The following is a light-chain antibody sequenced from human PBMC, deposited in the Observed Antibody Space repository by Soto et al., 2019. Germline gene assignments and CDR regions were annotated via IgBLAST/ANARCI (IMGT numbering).Light chain of an antibody. CDR2: ESS. CDR3: QQRSNWPPIT. V-gene: IGKV3-11*01. J-gene: IGKJ5*01. CDR1: QSVSNF. Sequence: EIVLTQSPATLSLSPGERATLSCRASQSVSNFLAWYQQKPGQAPRLVIYESSNRATGIPARFSGSGSGTDFTLTISSLEPEDFAVYYCQQRSNWPPITFGQGTRLEIK.